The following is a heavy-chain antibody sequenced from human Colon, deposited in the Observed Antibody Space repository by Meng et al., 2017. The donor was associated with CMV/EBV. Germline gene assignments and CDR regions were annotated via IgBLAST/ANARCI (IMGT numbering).Heavy chain of an antibody. CDR2: MNPNSGNT. Sequence: ASVKVSCKASGYTFTSYDINWVRQATGQGLEWMGWMNPNSGNTGYAQKFQGRVTISRDNAKNSLYLQMTSLRADDTAVYYCARDYYASGSFDYWGQGTLVTVSS. D-gene: IGHD3-10*01. J-gene: IGHJ4*02. CDR3: ARDYYASGSFDY. CDR1: GYTFTSYD. V-gene: IGHV1-8*02.